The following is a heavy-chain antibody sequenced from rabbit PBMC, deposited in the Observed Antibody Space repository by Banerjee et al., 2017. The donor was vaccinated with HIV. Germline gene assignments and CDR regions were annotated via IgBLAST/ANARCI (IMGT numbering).Heavy chain of an antibody. CDR1: GFSFSNKYV. V-gene: IGHV1S45*01. Sequence: QQQLVESGGGLVKPEGSLTLTCTASGFSFSNKYVMCWVRQAPGKGLEWIACINTSSGNTVYATWAKGRFTISRTSSTTVALQMTSLTAADTATYFCARSGYAGYDYTTQYFNLWGPGTLVTVS. J-gene: IGHJ4*01. CDR3: ARSGYAGYDYTTQYFNL. D-gene: IGHD6-1*01. CDR2: INTSSGNT.